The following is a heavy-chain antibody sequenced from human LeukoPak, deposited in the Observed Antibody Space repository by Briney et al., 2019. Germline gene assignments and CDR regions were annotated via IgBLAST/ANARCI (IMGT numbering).Heavy chain of an antibody. CDR3: AGIRGVWEVCFNY. CDR1: GFTFSNYW. J-gene: IGHJ4*02. D-gene: IGHD1-26*01. CDR2: ISEDGSEK. Sequence: GGSLRLSCAASGFTFSNYWMTWVRQTPGKGLEWVASISEDGSEKYYVHSVKGRFTISRDNAKRSLYLQVNSLRVEDTAVYYCAGIRGVWEVCFNYWGQGTLVTVSS. V-gene: IGHV3-7*01.